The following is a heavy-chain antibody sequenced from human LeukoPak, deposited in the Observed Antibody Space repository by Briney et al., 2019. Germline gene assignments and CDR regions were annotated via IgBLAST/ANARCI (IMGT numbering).Heavy chain of an antibody. J-gene: IGHJ4*02. CDR1: GYTFTSYG. D-gene: IGHD4/OR15-4a*01. CDR3: ARMGDYHLVSFFDY. CDR2: VSAYDGNT. V-gene: IGHV1-18*01. Sequence: ASVKVSCKSSGYTFTSYGFSWVRQAPGPGLEGMGWVSAYDGNTNYAQKLQGRVTMTTDTSTSTVYMELRSLRSDDTAVYYCARMGDYHLVSFFDYWGQGTLVTVSS.